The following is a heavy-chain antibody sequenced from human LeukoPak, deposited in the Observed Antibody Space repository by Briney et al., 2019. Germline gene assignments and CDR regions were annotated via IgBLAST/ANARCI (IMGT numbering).Heavy chain of an antibody. Sequence: ASVTVSHTASGYTFTIYDLHWVRQAPGQGLEWMGIINPSGGSTSYAQIFQGRVTITRDTSTSTVYMGLSSLRSEDTAVYYCARGGSSWYRGSFQHWPRVTLVTVSS. V-gene: IGHV1-46*01. CDR2: INPSGGST. D-gene: IGHD6-13*01. CDR1: GYTFTIYD. CDR3: ARGGSSWYRGSFQH. J-gene: IGHJ1*01.